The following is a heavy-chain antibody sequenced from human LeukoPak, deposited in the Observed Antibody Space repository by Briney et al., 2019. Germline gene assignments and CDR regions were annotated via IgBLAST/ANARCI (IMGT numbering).Heavy chain of an antibody. CDR3: AKRGVVIRVILVGFHKEAYYFES. D-gene: IGHD3/OR15-3a*01. Sequence: GGSLRLSCAVSGITLSNYGMSWVRQAPGKGLEWVAGISDSGGNTKYADSVKGRFTISRDNPKNTLYLQMNSLRAEDTAVYFCAKRGVVIRVILVGFHKEAYYFESWGQGALVTVSS. J-gene: IGHJ4*02. V-gene: IGHV3-23*01. CDR1: GITLSNYG. CDR2: ISDSGGNT.